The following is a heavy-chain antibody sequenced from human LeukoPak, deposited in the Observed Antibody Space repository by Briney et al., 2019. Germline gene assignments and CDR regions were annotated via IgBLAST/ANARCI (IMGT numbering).Heavy chain of an antibody. Sequence: SETLSLTCTVSGGSISSYYWGWIRQPPGKGLEWIGSIYYSGSTYYNPSLKSRVTISVDTSKNQFSLKLSSVTAADTAVYYCARRPIVGAVDYWGQGTLVTVSS. J-gene: IGHJ4*02. V-gene: IGHV4-39*01. CDR1: GGSISSYY. D-gene: IGHD1-26*01. CDR2: IYYSGST. CDR3: ARRPIVGAVDY.